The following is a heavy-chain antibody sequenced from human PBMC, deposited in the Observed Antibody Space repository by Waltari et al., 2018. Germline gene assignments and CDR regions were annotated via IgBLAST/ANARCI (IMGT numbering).Heavy chain of an antibody. D-gene: IGHD2-15*01. CDR2: IYPGDSDT. Sequence: EVQLVQSGAEVKKPGESLKISCKGSGYSFTSYWIGWVRQMPGKGLEWMGIIYPGDSDTRYSPPFQGQVTISADKSISTAYLQWSSLKASDTAMYYCARGGVRCSGGSCYSPDYYFDYWGQGTLVTVSS. CDR3: ARGGVRCSGGSCYSPDYYFDY. CDR1: GYSFTSYW. J-gene: IGHJ4*02. V-gene: IGHV5-51*03.